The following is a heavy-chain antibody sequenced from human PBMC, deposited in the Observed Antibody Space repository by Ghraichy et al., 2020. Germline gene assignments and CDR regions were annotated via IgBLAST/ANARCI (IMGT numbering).Heavy chain of an antibody. CDR1: GGSISSYY. D-gene: IGHD3-10*01. J-gene: IGHJ4*02. Sequence: SQTLSLTCTVSGGSISSYYWSWIRQPPGKGLEWIGYIYYSGSTNYNPSLKSRVTISVDTSKNQFSLKLSSVTAADTAVYYCARVSRGSFDYWGQGTMVTVSS. V-gene: IGHV4-59*01. CDR2: IYYSGST. CDR3: ARVSRGSFDY.